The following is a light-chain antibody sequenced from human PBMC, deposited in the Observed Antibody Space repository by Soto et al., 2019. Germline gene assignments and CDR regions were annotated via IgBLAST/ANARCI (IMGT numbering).Light chain of an antibody. CDR1: SSDVGGYNY. CDR2: DVS. CDR3: CSYAGTYPYV. J-gene: IGLJ1*01. V-gene: IGLV2-11*01. Sequence: QSALTQPRSVSGSPGQSVTIPCTGTSSDVGGYNYVSWYQQHPGRAPKVMIYDVSKRPSGVPDRFSGSKSGNTASLTISGLQADDEADYYCCSYAGTYPYVFGTGTKVTVL.